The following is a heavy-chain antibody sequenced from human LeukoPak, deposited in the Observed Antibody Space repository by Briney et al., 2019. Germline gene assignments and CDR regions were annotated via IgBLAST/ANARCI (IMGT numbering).Heavy chain of an antibody. CDR3: ATGVLLLAAPTYFDY. Sequence: ASVKVSCKVSGYTLTELSMHWVRQAPGKGLEWMGGFDPEDGETIYAQKFQGRVTMTEDTSTDTAYMELSSLRSEDTAVYYCATGVLLLAAPTYFDYWGQGTLVTVSS. V-gene: IGHV1-24*01. CDR1: GYTLTELS. CDR2: FDPEDGET. D-gene: IGHD2/OR15-2a*01. J-gene: IGHJ4*02.